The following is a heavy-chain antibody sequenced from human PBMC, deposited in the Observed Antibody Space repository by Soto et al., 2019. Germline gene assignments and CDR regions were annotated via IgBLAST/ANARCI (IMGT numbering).Heavy chain of an antibody. CDR2: SDPFNSYS. V-gene: IGHV5-10-1*01. D-gene: IGHD3-16*01. CDR3: ERGVGGGTYYVAFDN. CDR1: GYRFTSNW. J-gene: IGHJ4*01. Sequence: GEPLKISCHASGYRFTSNWITWVRQTPGKALELMGRSDPFNSYSYSSPSFQGHVTISVDESITTVYLQGNSLKASDTAMYYFERGVGGGTYYVAFDNWGHRTLDIVSS.